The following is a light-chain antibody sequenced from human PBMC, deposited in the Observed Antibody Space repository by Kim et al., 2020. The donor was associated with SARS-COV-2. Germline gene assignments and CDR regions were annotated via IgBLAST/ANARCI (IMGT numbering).Light chain of an antibody. CDR1: QSLSSTS. CDR3: QQYGSSTPT. V-gene: IGKV3-20*01. Sequence: SPGERATHSCRASQSLSSTSFAWYQQKPGQAPRLLIYGASTRATGIPDRFSGSGSGTDFTLTISRLEPEDFAVYYCQQYGSSTPTFGQGTKVDIK. J-gene: IGKJ1*01. CDR2: GAS.